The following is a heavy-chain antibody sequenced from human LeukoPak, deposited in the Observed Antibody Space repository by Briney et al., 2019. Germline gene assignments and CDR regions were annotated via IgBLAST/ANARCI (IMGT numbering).Heavy chain of an antibody. J-gene: IGHJ4*02. CDR3: ARGSIAARAFDY. CDR1: GGSFSGYY. CDR2: INHSGST. V-gene: IGHV4-34*01. D-gene: IGHD6-6*01. Sequence: SETLSLTCAVYGGSFSGYYWSWIRQPPGKGLEWIGEINHSGSTNYNPSLKSRVTISVDTSKNQFSLKLSSVTAADTAVYYCARGSIAARAFDYWGQGTLVTVSS.